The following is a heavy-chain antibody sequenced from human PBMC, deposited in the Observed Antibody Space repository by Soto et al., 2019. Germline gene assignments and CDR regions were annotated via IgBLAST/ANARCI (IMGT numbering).Heavy chain of an antibody. CDR2: INHVGGT. Sequence: PSETLSLTCAVYGGFLVESYCSCVRHPPLKWLEWIGEINHVGGTNYNPSLKSRVTMSVDTSQNQFSLRLISVTAADTAMYFCVRIRYQLPSSVLWLDPWGQGTPVTVSS. CDR1: GGFLVESY. J-gene: IGHJ5*02. D-gene: IGHD3-16*01. V-gene: IGHV4-34*01. CDR3: VRIRYQLPSSVLWLDP.